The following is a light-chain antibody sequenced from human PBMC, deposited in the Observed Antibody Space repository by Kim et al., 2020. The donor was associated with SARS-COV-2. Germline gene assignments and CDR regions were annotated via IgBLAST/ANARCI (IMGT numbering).Light chain of an antibody. V-gene: IGKV3-20*01. J-gene: IGKJ5*01. CDR3: HQYGSPPST. CDR2: VAS. CDR1: RGVNSNY. Sequence: SPREQATPSGRARRGVNSNYLAWYQQKPGQAPRLLIYVASSRATGIPDRFSGSGSGTECTLTISRLEPEDFAVYYCHQYGSPPSTFGQGTRLEIK.